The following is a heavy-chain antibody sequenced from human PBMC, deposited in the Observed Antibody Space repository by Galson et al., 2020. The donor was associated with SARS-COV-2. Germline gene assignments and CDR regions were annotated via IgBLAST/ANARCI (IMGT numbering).Heavy chain of an antibody. CDR1: GYTLTDLA. V-gene: IGHV1-24*01. D-gene: IGHD3-22*01. Sequence: GESLKISCTVSGYTLTDLAMHWVRQAPGKGLEWMGGFDPEDGETIYAQKVKGRVTMTEDTSKDTAYLELSSLRSEDTAVYYCATSLSYYYGSSGLDFWGQGTLVTVSS. J-gene: IGHJ4*02. CDR2: FDPEDGET. CDR3: ATSLSYYYGSSGLDF.